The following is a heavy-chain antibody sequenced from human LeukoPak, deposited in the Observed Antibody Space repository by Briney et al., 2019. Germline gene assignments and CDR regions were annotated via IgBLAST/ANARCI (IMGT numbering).Heavy chain of an antibody. D-gene: IGHD3-9*01. CDR2: IRYDGSNK. Sequence: GGSLRLSCAASGFTFSSYGMHWVRQAPGKGLEWVAFIRYDGSNKYYADSVKGRFTISRDNSKNTLYLQMNSLRAEDTAVYYCAKDPILTGYYSPTYFDYWGQGTLVTVSS. J-gene: IGHJ4*02. CDR3: AKDPILTGYYSPTYFDY. CDR1: GFTFSSYG. V-gene: IGHV3-30*02.